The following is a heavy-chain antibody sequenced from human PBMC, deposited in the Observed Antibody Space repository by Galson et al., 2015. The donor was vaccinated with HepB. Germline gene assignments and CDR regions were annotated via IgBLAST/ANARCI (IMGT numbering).Heavy chain of an antibody. J-gene: IGHJ4*02. Sequence: SLRLSCAASGFTFSNYAMSWVRQAPAKGLEWVSGVSGSGGTKFHADSVKGRFTISRDNSKNTLYLQLNNLRAEETAVYYCAKRDVSDRSGYAPIFYHWGQGTVVTVSS. D-gene: IGHD3-22*01. V-gene: IGHV3-23*01. CDR1: GFTFSNYA. CDR3: AKRDVSDRSGYAPIFYH. CDR2: VSGSGGTK.